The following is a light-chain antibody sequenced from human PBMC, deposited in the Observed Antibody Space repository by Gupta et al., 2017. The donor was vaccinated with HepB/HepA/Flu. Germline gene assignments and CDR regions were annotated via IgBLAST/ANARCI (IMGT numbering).Light chain of an antibody. CDR1: SSHIARNY. CDR3: ASGDDSRSGQV. J-gene: IGLJ2*01. CDR2: RNN. Sequence: QSVLTQPPSASGTPGQEVPISCSASSSHIARNYVSWYHHLPGPAPKLLIYRNNRRHSGGPDGFSGSKSGTSASVANSGLRVEDEGDYYCASGDDSRSGQVFGGGTDPTVL. V-gene: IGLV1-47*01.